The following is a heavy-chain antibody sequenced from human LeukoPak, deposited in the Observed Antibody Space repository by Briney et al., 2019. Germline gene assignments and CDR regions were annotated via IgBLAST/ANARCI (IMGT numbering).Heavy chain of an antibody. D-gene: IGHD3-22*01. V-gene: IGHV3-48*01. CDR1: EITFSRYS. CDR3: ARGYYYDSSGYHAHFDY. Sequence: PGGALKLSCAVYEITFSRYSMNWVREAPGKGRELVSYISSSSTTTYYADSVKGRFTISRDNSKNRRYLQMNRLRAADTAVYYSARGYYYDSSGYHAHFDYWGRGTLVTASS. J-gene: IGHJ4*01. CDR2: ISSSSTTT.